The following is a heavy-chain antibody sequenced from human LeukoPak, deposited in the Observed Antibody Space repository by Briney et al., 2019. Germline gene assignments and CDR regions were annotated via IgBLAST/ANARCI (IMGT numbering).Heavy chain of an antibody. Sequence: RESLKISGKGSGYSFTDYWIAGVGQMPGKGLEWMGLVYPGDSDTRYRPSFRRQVTISADKSISTASLQWSSLEASDTAMYHCARSYSRTYYTACDVWGQRTTVTVSS. CDR2: VYPGDSDT. V-gene: IGHV5-51*01. D-gene: IGHD1-26*01. J-gene: IGHJ3*01. CDR1: GYSFTDYW. CDR3: ARSYSRTYYTACDV.